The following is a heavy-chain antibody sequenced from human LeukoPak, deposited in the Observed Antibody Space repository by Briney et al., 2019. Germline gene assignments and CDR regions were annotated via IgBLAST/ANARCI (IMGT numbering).Heavy chain of an antibody. J-gene: IGHJ2*01. CDR1: GYTFTCYY. V-gene: IGHV1-2*02. CDR2: ISPNSGGT. D-gene: IGHD7-27*01. Sequence: GASVKVSCKASGYTFTCYYMHWVRQAPGQGLEWMGWISPNSGGTDYAQRFQGRVTMTRDTSISTAYMELSSLRSDDTAVYYCAIQPWGSGNNWYFDLWGRGTLVTVSS. CDR3: AIQPWGSGNNWYFDL.